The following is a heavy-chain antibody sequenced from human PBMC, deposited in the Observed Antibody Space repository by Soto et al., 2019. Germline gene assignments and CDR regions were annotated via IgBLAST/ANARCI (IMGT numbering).Heavy chain of an antibody. CDR3: ARLEGLATISDYFDF. CDR1: GDSINSDKYY. Sequence: QLQLQESGPGLVKPSETLSLTFSVSGDSINSDKYYWGWIRQPPGKGLEWIGSIYYRGNTYYNPSLQTRVTISLDKSKSQFSLKLNSVTAADSAVYFCARLEGLATISDYFDFWGQGALVTVSS. CDR2: IYYRGNT. V-gene: IGHV4-39*01. J-gene: IGHJ4*02. D-gene: IGHD3-9*01.